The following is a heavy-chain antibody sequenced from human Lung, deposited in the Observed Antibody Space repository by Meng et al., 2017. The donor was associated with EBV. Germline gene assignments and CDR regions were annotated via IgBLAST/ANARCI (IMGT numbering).Heavy chain of an antibody. V-gene: IGHV1-18*01. CDR1: GFIFTSYA. CDR2: ISAYNGNT. J-gene: IGHJ4*02. D-gene: IGHD2-2*01. Sequence: QVHLVQSGAEVKKPGASVKVSCEASGFIFTSYAISWVRQAPGQGLQYMGWISAYNGNTNYAQELQGRVTMTTDTSTSTAYMELRSLRFDDTAVYYCARFYCSSTSCPHVLFDYWGQGTLVTVSS. CDR3: ARFYCSSTSCPHVLFDY.